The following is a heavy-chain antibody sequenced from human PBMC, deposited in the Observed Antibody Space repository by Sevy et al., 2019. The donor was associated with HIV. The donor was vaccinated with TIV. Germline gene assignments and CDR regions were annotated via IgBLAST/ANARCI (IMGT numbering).Heavy chain of an antibody. V-gene: IGHV3-7*01. Sequence: GGSLRLSCAASGFTLSNFWIGWVRQAPGKGPEWVAHINQEGREKNYVDLVKGRFTVSRDNAKNSRYLQMNSLRDEDKAVYYWASAPYGSGSSYYFDYWGQGARVTVSS. D-gene: IGHD3-10*01. J-gene: IGHJ4*02. CDR3: ASAPYGSGSSYYFDY. CDR1: GFTLSNFW. CDR2: INQEGREK.